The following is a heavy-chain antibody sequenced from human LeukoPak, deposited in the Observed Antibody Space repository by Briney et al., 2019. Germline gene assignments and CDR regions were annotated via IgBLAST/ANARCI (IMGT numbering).Heavy chain of an antibody. CDR2: IYYSGST. CDR1: GGSISSSSYF. V-gene: IGHV4-39*01. J-gene: IGHJ5*02. D-gene: IGHD4-11*01. Sequence: PSETLSLTCTVSGGSISSSSYFRGWIRQPPGKGLEWIGTIYYSGSTYYNPSLKSRDTISVDTSKNQFSLKLSSVTAADTAVYYCARGPPDYNNWFDPWGQGTLVTVSS. CDR3: ARGPPDYNNWFDP.